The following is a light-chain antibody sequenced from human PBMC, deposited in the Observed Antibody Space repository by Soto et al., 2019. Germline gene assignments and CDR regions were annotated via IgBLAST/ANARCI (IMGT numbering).Light chain of an antibody. Sequence: QSVLTHPASLSGSPGQSITISCTRTSSDIGAYDYVSWFQQHPGKAPKLMISEVNDRPSGVSNRFSGSKSGNTAYLTISGLQVEDEAEYFCFSFTTTRTHVFGTGTKVTVL. CDR3: FSFTTTRTHV. V-gene: IGLV2-14*01. CDR2: EVN. J-gene: IGLJ1*01. CDR1: SSDIGAYDY.